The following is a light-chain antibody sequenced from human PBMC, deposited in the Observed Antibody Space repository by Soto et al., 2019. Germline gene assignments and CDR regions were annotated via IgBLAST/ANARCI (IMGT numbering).Light chain of an antibody. CDR2: NNN. CDR1: SSNIGSNF. J-gene: IGLJ1*01. Sequence: QSVLTQPPSASGTPGQRVTISCSGSSSNIGSNFVYWYQQLPGTTPKLLIYNNNQLPSGVPDRFSGFKSGTSASLAISGLRSEDEADFYCSAWDDSLRGRVFGTGTKVTVL. V-gene: IGLV1-47*02. CDR3: SAWDDSLRGRV.